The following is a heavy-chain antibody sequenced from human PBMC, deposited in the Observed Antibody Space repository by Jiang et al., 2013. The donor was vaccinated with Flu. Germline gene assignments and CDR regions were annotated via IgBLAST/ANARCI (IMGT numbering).Heavy chain of an antibody. CDR3: ARVPVGWPTDY. V-gene: IGHV4-34*01. J-gene: IGHJ4*02. CDR1: GGSFSGYY. CDR2: INHSGST. Sequence: LLKPSETLSLTCAVYGGSFSGYYWSWIRQPPGKGLEWIGEINHSGSTNYNPSLKSRVTISVDTSKNQFSLKLSSVTAADTAVYYCARVPVGWPTDYWGQGTLVTVSS. D-gene: IGHD6-19*01.